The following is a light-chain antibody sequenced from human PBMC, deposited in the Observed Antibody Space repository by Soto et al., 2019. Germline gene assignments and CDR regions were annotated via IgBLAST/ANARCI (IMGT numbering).Light chain of an antibody. CDR1: QSVSDF. CDR3: QRYDHWPPWT. CDR2: DVS. V-gene: IGKV3D-15*01. J-gene: IGKJ1*01. Sequence: EIVMTQSPGTLSLSPGETASLSCRASQSVSDFLGWYQQKSGQAPRLITYDVSKRATGIPARFSGSGSGTEFTLTFSNLQSEDFAVYYCQRYDHWPPWTFGQGTKVDIK.